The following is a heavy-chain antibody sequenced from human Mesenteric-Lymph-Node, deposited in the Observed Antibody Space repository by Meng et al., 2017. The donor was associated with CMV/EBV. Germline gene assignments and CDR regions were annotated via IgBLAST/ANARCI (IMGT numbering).Heavy chain of an antibody. V-gene: IGHV3-30*02. J-gene: IGHJ6*02. Sequence: GESLKISCVVSGFTDSITHMSWVRQAQGRGLEWVAFIRFDGSNKYCADSVKGRFTISRDNSKNTLYLQMNSLRAEDTSVYYCAREYYYDSSGYYRQYYYYYYGMDVWGQGTTVTVSS. CDR2: IRFDGSNK. CDR1: GFTDSITH. D-gene: IGHD3-22*01. CDR3: AREYYYDSSGYYRQYYYYYYGMDV.